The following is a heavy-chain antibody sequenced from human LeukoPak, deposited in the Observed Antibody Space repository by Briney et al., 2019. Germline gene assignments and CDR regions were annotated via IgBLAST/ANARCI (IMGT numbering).Heavy chain of an antibody. D-gene: IGHD3-22*01. CDR1: GFTFSSYG. Sequence: PGGSLRLSCAASGFTFSSYGMSWVRHAPGKGLEWVSAISGSGGSTYYADSAKGRFTISRDNSKNTLYLQMNSLRAEDTAVYYCARDSGSYYFDYWGQGTLVTVSS. CDR2: ISGSGGST. V-gene: IGHV3-23*01. CDR3: ARDSGSYYFDY. J-gene: IGHJ4*02.